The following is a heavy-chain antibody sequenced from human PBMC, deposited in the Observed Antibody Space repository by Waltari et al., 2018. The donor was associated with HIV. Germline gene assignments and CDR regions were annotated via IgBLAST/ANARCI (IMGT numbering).Heavy chain of an antibody. CDR3: ARALTSGIVFTDPFDP. D-gene: IGHD1-26*01. CDR1: GGSISSYY. V-gene: IGHV4-39*07. J-gene: IGHJ5*02. CDR2: IYYSGRT. Sequence: QLQLQESGPGLVKPSETLSLTCTVSGGSISSYYWSWIRQPPGKGLEWIGSIYYSGRTYYNPSLKSRVTISVDTSKNQFSLKLSSVTAADTAVYYCARALTSGIVFTDPFDPWGQGTLVTVSS.